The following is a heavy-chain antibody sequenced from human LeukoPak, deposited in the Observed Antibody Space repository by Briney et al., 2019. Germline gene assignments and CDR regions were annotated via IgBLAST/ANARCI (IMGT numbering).Heavy chain of an antibody. CDR1: GFTFSRFY. CDR3: ARDRVGWRWSLEY. V-gene: IGHV3-7*01. CDR2: IKHDGSEQ. D-gene: IGHD3-3*01. J-gene: IGHJ4*02. Sequence: GGSLRLSCAASGFTFSRFYMTWVRQAPGKGLAWVATIKHDGSEQYYVDSVKGRFTISRDNAKSSLFLQMNSLRADDTAIYYCARDRVGWRWSLEYWGQGTLVTVSS.